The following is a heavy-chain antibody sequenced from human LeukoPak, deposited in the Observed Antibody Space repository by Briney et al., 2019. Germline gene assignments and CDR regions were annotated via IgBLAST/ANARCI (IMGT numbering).Heavy chain of an antibody. J-gene: IGHJ4*02. Sequence: PSETLSLTCTVSGGSISSSSYYWSWIRQHPGKGLEWIGYIYYSGSTYYNPSLKSRVTISVDTSKNQFSLKLSSVTAADTAVYYCAREGYYYDSSGYYPFDYWGQGTLVTVSS. CDR1: GGSISSSSYY. D-gene: IGHD3-22*01. V-gene: IGHV4-31*03. CDR2: IYYSGST. CDR3: AREGYYYDSSGYYPFDY.